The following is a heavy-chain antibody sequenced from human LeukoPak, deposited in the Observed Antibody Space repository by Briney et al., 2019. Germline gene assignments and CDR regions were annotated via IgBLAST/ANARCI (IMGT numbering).Heavy chain of an antibody. Sequence: SCKASGGTFSSYAMHWVRQAPGKGLEWVAVISYDGSNKYYADSVKGRFTISRDNSKNTLYLQMNSLRAEDTAVYYCARGNYYYYYMDVWSKGTTVTVSS. CDR3: ARGNYYYYYMDV. CDR2: ISYDGSNK. V-gene: IGHV3-30-3*01. CDR1: GGTFSSYA. J-gene: IGHJ6*03.